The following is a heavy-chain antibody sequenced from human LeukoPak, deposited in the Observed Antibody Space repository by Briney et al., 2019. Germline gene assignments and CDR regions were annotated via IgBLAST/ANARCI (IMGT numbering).Heavy chain of an antibody. J-gene: IGHJ4*02. CDR2: ISNDGGGT. V-gene: IGHV3-64D*09. D-gene: IGHD3/OR15-3a*01. Sequence: GGSLRLSCSASGFTFSNYAMDWVRQAPGKRLESVSSISNDGGGTYYADSVKGRFTISRDNSKNTLYLQMSSLRAEDTAVYYCTRGTGYSVFDYWGQGTLVTVSS. CDR1: GFTFSNYA. CDR3: TRGTGYSVFDY.